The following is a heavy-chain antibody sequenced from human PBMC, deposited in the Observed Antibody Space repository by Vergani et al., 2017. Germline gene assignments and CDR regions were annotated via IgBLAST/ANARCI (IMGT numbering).Heavy chain of an antibody. Sequence: QVQLVQSGAEVKKPGASVKVSCKASGYTFTSYAMHWVRQAPGQRLEWMGWIHAGNGNTKYSPKFQGRVTITMDTSASTAYMELSSLRSEDTAVYYCARGRGFVVPAVFGYWGQGTLVTVSS. CDR1: GYTFTSYA. CDR3: ARGRGFVVPAVFGY. D-gene: IGHD2-2*01. V-gene: IGHV1-3*01. CDR2: IHAGNGNT. J-gene: IGHJ4*02.